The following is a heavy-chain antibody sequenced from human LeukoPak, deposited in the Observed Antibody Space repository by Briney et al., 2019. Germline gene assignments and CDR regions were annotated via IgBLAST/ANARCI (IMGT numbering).Heavy chain of an antibody. CDR1: GGTFSSYA. J-gene: IGHJ3*02. Sequence: SVKVSCKASGGTFSSYAISWVRQAPGQGLEWMGRIIPILGIANYAQKFQGRVTITADKSASTAYMELSSLRSEDTAVYYCARGLGYAAAPGAFDIWGQGTMVTVSS. CDR3: ARGLGYAAAPGAFDI. D-gene: IGHD6-13*01. CDR2: IIPILGIA. V-gene: IGHV1-69*04.